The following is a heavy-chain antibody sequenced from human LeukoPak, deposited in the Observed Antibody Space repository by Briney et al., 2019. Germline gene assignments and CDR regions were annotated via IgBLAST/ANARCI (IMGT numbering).Heavy chain of an antibody. CDR3: ARGSTARYYYDSSGYYRGAVDY. V-gene: IGHV1-18*01. CDR2: ISAYNGNT. CDR1: GYTFTSYG. Sequence: GASVKVSCKASGYTFTSYGISWERQAPGQGLEWMGWISAYNGNTNYAQKLQGRVTMTTDTSTSTAYMELRSLRSDDTAVYYCARGSTARYYYDSSGYYRGAVDYWGQGTLVTISS. J-gene: IGHJ4*02. D-gene: IGHD3-22*01.